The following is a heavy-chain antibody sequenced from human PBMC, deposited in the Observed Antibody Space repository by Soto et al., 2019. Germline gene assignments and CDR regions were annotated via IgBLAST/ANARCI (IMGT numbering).Heavy chain of an antibody. Sequence: QVQLVQSGAEVKKPGSSVKVSCKASGGTFSTYIINWVRQAPGQGLEWMGRIIPILGVAYYAQRFQGRVTITADKSTSTAYMELNSLRSDDTAVYYCARASRGFDDYWGQGTLVTVSS. D-gene: IGHD5-12*01. V-gene: IGHV1-69*02. CDR3: ARASRGFDDY. J-gene: IGHJ4*02. CDR1: GGTFSTYI. CDR2: IIPILGVA.